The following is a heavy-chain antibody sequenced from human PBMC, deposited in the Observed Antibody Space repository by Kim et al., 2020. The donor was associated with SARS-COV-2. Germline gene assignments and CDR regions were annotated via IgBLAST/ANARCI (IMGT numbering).Heavy chain of an antibody. CDR2: IYFSGST. V-gene: IGHV4-59*08. Sequence: SETLSLTCTVSGGSISPSYWSWIRQPPGKGLEWIGYIYFSGSTNYNPSLQSRVTMSVDTSKNQFSLKLNSAAAEDTALYYCARQSATGAWVFDHWGLG. D-gene: IGHD7-27*01. CDR1: GGSISPSY. CDR3: ARQSATGAWVFDH. J-gene: IGHJ4*02.